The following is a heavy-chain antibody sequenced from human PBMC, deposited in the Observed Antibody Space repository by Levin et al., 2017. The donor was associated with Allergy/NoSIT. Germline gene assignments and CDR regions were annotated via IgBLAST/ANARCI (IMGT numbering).Heavy chain of an antibody. CDR1: GGSFSGYY. CDR2: INHSGST. CDR3: ARARNIVATRTRGYFDL. D-gene: IGHD2-21*01. J-gene: IGHJ2*01. V-gene: IGHV4-34*01. Sequence: SQTLSLTCAVYGGSFSGYYWSWIRQPPGKGLEWIGEINHSGSTNYNPSLKSRVTISVDTSKNQFSLKLSSVTAADTAVYYCARARNIVATRTRGYFDLWGRGTLVTVSS.